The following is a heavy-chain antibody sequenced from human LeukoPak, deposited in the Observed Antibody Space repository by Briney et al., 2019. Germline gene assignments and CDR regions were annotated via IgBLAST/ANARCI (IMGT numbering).Heavy chain of an antibody. CDR3: ARESHRLYDHVWGSYESKHY. D-gene: IGHD3-16*01. CDR1: GYTFINYA. J-gene: IGHJ4*02. V-gene: IGHV1-18*01. CDR2: ISAYNGNT. Sequence: GASVKVSCKASGYTFINYAITWVRQAPGQGLEWMGWISAYNGNTNYAQKLQGRVTMTTDTSTSTAYMELRSLRSDDTAVYYCARESHRLYDHVWGSYESKHYWGQGTLVTVSS.